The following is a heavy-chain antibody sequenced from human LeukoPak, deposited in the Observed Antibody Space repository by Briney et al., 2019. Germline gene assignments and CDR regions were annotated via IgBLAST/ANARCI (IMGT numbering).Heavy chain of an antibody. J-gene: IGHJ4*02. CDR1: GFTFSNHA. V-gene: IGHV3-23*01. CDR2: FSGSGGRT. Sequence: GGSLRLSCAASGFTFSNHAMSWVRQAPGKGLEWVSSFSGSGGRTYYADSVKGRFTVSRDNAKNTVYLQMNSLRVEDTAVYYCARELGSGSTSCYFDYWGQGTLVTVSS. CDR3: ARELGSGSTSCYFDY. D-gene: IGHD2-2*01.